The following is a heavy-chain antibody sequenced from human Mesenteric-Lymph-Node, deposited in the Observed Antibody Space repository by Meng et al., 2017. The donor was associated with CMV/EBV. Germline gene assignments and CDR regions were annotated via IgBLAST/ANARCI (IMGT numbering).Heavy chain of an antibody. D-gene: IGHD2-21*01. J-gene: IGHJ4*02. V-gene: IGHV3-30-3*01. CDR1: GFTFSSYA. CDR2: ISYDGGNK. Sequence: GESLKISCAASGFTFSSYAMHWVRQAPGKGLEWVSVISYDGGNKYYADSVQSRFTLSRDNSENTLFLQMNSLRLEDTAVYFCARSRPSFAACGGDCYRGPDYWGQGTLVTVSS. CDR3: ARSRPSFAACGGDCYRGPDY.